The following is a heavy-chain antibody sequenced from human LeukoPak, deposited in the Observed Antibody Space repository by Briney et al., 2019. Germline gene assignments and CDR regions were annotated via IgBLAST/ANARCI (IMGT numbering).Heavy chain of an antibody. CDR1: GGSLSSSNW. CDR2: IYHSGST. CDR3: ARDGDDILTGYFNY. J-gene: IGHJ4*02. D-gene: IGHD3-9*01. Sequence: SETLSLTCAVSGGSLSSSNWWSWVRQPPGKGLEWIGEIYHSGSTNYNPSLKSRVTISVDKSKNQFSLKLSSVTAADTAVYYCARDGDDILTGYFNYWGQGTLVTVSS. V-gene: IGHV4-4*02.